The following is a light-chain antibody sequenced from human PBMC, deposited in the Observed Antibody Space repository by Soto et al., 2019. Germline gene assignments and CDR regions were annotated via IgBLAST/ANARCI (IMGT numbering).Light chain of an antibody. CDR2: DDR. CDR3: QVWDRNNNHVL. CDR1: DIGSKS. V-gene: IGLV3-21*02. J-gene: IGLJ3*02. Sequence: SYELTQPPSVSVAPGQTAMITSGGNDIGSKSVHWYQQRPGQDPVLVVYDDRDRPSGIPERFSGSNSGSTATLTISRVEAGDEADYYCQVWDRNNNHVLFGGGTKVTVL.